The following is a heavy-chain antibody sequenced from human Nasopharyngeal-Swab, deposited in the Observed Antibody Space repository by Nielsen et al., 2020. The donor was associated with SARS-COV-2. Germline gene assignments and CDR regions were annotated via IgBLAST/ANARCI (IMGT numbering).Heavy chain of an antibody. D-gene: IGHD3-22*01. J-gene: IGHJ4*02. Sequence: ASVKVSCKASGYTFTSYGISWVRQAPGQGLEWMGWISAYNGKTNYAQKLKGRVTMTTDTSTSTAYMELRSLRSDDTAVYYCARRSSSDYYDSSGYEDYWGQGTLVTVSS. CDR1: GYTFTSYG. CDR3: ARRSSSDYYDSSGYEDY. CDR2: ISAYNGKT. V-gene: IGHV1-18*01.